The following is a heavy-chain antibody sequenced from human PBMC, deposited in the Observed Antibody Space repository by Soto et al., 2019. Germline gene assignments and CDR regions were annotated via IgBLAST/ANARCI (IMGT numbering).Heavy chain of an antibody. V-gene: IGHV4-39*01. J-gene: IGHJ4*02. CDR1: GDSISSGTSY. CDR2: NYYSGSS. Sequence: QLQLQESGPGLVKPSETLSLTCSVSGDSISSGTSYWGWVRQPPGKGLEWIGSNYYSGSSHYNPSLRSRVIISVDMSKNQXXXNXXXXXXXXXXXXXXXXXXXXXXXXXYXTHYFDSWGQGPLVTVSS. CDR3: XXXXXXXXXXXYXTHYFDS.